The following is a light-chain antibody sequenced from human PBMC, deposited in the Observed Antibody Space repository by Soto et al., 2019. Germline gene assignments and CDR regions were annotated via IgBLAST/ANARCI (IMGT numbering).Light chain of an antibody. J-gene: IGLJ3*02. CDR1: SSDVGVYNY. CDR3: CSYAGSSLWV. CDR2: DVI. Sequence: QSALTPPRSVAGSPGQSVTISCTGTSSDVGVYNYVSWYQQHPGKAPQLVIYDVIKRPSGVPYRFSGSKSGNTASLTISGLHAEYEDDYYCCSYAGSSLWVFGGGTKLTVL. V-gene: IGLV2-11*01.